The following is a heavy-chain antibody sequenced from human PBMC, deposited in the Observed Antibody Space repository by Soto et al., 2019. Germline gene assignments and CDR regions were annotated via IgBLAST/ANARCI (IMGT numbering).Heavy chain of an antibody. CDR1: GFTFNTFA. Sequence: PGGSLRLSCVGSGFTFNTFAMSWLRQAPGNGLEWVATVSGSSHPTYAESVKGRFTISRDNSKTTVSLQMNNLRGEDTAVYYCAKGVYYDSRGHYYNDYWGQGTQVTAPQ. D-gene: IGHD3-9*01. J-gene: IGHJ4*02. CDR2: VSGSSHPT. CDR3: AKGVYYDSRGHYYNDY. V-gene: IGHV3-23*01.